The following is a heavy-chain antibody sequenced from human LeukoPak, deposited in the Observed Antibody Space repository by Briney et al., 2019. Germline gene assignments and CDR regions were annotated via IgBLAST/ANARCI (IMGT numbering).Heavy chain of an antibody. CDR3: ARDRIAVARDYYGMDV. J-gene: IGHJ6*04. CDR2: ISSSSSYI. V-gene: IGHV3-21*01. CDR1: GFTFSSYS. D-gene: IGHD6-19*01. Sequence: GGSLRLSCAASGFTFSSYSMNWVRQAPGKGLEWVSSISSSSSYIYYADSVKGRFTISRDNAKNSLYLQINSLRAEDTAVYYCARDRIAVARDYYGMDVWGKGTTVTVSS.